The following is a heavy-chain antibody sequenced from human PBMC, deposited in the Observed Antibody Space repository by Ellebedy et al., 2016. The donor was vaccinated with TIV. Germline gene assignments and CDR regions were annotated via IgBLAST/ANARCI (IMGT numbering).Heavy chain of an antibody. J-gene: IGHJ3*02. CDR3: AKGGYDILTGPLGFDI. Sequence: ASVKVSCXASGYTFTSYYMHWVRQAPGQGLEWMGIINPSGGSTSYAQKFQGRVTMTRDTSTSTVYMELSSLRAEDTAVYYCAKGGYDILTGPLGFDIWGQGTMVTVSS. V-gene: IGHV1-46*01. CDR2: INPSGGST. D-gene: IGHD3-9*01. CDR1: GYTFTSYY.